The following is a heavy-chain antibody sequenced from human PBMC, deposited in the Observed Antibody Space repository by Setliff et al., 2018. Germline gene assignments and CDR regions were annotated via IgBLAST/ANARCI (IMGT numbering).Heavy chain of an antibody. D-gene: IGHD2-21*01. CDR1: GYTFTGYY. J-gene: IGHJ6*03. CDR2: INPNSGGT. Sequence: GASVKVSCKASGYTFTGYYMHWVRQAPGQGLEWMGWINPNSGGTNYAQKFQGRVTMTRDTSISTTYMELSRLRSDDTAVYYCATLGGGDCYPRDYYMDVWGKGTTVTVSS. CDR3: ATLGGGDCYPRDYYMDV. V-gene: IGHV1-2*02.